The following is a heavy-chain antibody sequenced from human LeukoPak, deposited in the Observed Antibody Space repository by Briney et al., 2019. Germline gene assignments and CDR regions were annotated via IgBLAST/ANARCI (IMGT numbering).Heavy chain of an antibody. V-gene: IGHV3-48*01. D-gene: IGHD3-22*01. Sequence: GGSLRLSCVASGFTFSYHSMTWVRQAPGKGLEWLSYISGSGDPIYYADSVKGRFTISRDNAKNSLYLQMNSLRAEDTAVYYCARECGNSRGWFGFWGQGTLVTVSS. CDR1: GFTFSYHS. CDR3: ARECGNSRGWFGF. CDR2: ISGSGDPI. J-gene: IGHJ5*01.